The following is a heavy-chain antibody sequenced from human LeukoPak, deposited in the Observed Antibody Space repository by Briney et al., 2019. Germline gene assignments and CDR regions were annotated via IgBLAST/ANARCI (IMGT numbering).Heavy chain of an antibody. CDR2: SSAYNGNT. Sequence: ASGKVCCKASGYTFTRYGMGWMRQAPGQGHEGRGWSSAYNGNTNYAQKLQGRVTMTTATSTSTAYMELRSLRSDDTAVYYCARGEEIVATTPSDYWGQGTLVTVSS. D-gene: IGHD5-12*01. CDR1: GYTFTRYG. V-gene: IGHV1-18*01. CDR3: ARGEEIVATTPSDY. J-gene: IGHJ4*02.